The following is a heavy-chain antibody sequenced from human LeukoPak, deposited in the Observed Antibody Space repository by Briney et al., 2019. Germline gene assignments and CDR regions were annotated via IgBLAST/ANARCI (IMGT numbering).Heavy chain of an antibody. CDR2: ISAYNGNT. CDR1: GYTFTSYG. J-gene: IGHJ6*02. V-gene: IGHV1-18*01. Sequence: ASVKVSCKASGYTFTSYGISWVRQAPGQGLEWMGWISAYNGNTNYAQKLQGRVTMTTDTSTSTAYMELRSLRSDDSAVYYCARDLDGESYGDYGLDLDYYGMDVWGQGTTVTVSS. CDR3: ARDLDGESYGDYGLDLDYYGMDV. D-gene: IGHD4-17*01.